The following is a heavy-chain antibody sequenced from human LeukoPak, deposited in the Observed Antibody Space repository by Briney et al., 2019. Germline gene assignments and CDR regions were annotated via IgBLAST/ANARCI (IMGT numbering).Heavy chain of an antibody. CDR3: AKDLWTGTTLFDY. CDR1: GFTFGSYA. V-gene: IGHV3-23*01. Sequence: PGGSLRLSCAASGFTFGSYAMSWVRQAPGKGLEWVSAISDGGGTRYYADSVKGRFTISRDNSKNTLYLQMNSLRAEDTAVYYCAKDLWTGTTLFDYWGQGTLVTVSS. J-gene: IGHJ4*02. CDR2: ISDGGGTR. D-gene: IGHD1-7*01.